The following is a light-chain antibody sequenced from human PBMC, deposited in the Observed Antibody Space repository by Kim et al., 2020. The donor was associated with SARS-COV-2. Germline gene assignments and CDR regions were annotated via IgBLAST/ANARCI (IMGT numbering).Light chain of an antibody. J-gene: IGKJ2*03. Sequence: ARMDCKSSQTVLYNSDNKHDIAWYEQKPGQAPKLLIYWASIRESGVSDRFSGSGSETDFTLTISSLQAEDVAVYYCQQYYSTPPSFGQGTKLEI. CDR1: QTVLYNSDNKHD. CDR3: QQYYSTPPS. CDR2: WAS. V-gene: IGKV4-1*01.